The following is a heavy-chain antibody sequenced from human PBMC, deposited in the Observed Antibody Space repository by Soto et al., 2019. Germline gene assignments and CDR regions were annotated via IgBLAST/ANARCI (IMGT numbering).Heavy chain of an antibody. CDR1: GFTFSSYA. CDR2: ISGSGGST. D-gene: IGHD4-17*01. V-gene: IGHV3-23*01. Sequence: GGSLRLSCAASGFTFSSYAMSWVRQAPGKGLEWVSAISGSGGSTYYADSVKGRFTISRDNSKNTLYLQMNSLRAEDTAVYYCAKLPDGDYPELYYFDYWGQGTLVTVSS. J-gene: IGHJ4*02. CDR3: AKLPDGDYPELYYFDY.